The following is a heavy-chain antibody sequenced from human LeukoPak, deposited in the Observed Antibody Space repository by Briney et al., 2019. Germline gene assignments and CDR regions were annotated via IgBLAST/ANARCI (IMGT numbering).Heavy chain of an antibody. CDR3: ARDRTYSGSPDGRSHFNS. V-gene: IGHV3-30*07. D-gene: IGHD5-12*01. CDR1: GFTFSSYA. Sequence: PGRSLRLSCAASGFTFSSYAMHWVRQAPGKGLEWVAVIWSNGGETYYADSVRGRFTISRDNSESTVDLQMNSLRAEDTAVYYCARDRTYSGSPDGRSHFNSWGQGTLVTVSS. CDR2: IWSNGGET. J-gene: IGHJ4*02.